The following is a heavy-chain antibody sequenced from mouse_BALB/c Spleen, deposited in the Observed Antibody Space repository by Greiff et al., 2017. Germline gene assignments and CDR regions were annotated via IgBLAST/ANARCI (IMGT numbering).Heavy chain of an antibody. D-gene: IGHD2-10*02. V-gene: IGHV2-4-1*01. J-gene: IGHJ4*01. Sequence: QVQLQQSGPGLVQPSQSLSITCTVSGFSLTSYGVHWVRQSPGKGLEWLGVIWSGGSTDYNAAFISRLSISKDNSKSQVFFKMNSLQADDTAIYYCARMYGNDAMDYWGQGTSVTVSS. CDR3: ARMYGNDAMDY. CDR1: GFSLTSYG. CDR2: IWSGGST.